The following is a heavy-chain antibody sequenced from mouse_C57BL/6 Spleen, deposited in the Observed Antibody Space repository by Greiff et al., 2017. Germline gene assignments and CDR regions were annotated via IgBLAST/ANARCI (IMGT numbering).Heavy chain of an antibody. V-gene: IGHV1-55*01. CDR1: GYTFTSYW. D-gene: IGHD1-1*01. Sequence: QVQLQQPGAELVKPGASVKMSCKASGYTFTSYWITWVKQRPGQGLEWIGDIYPGSGSTNYNEKFKSKATLTVDTSSSTAYMQLSSLTSEDSAVYYCALYGSSYHAMDYWGQGTSVTVSS. CDR3: ALYGSSYHAMDY. J-gene: IGHJ4*01. CDR2: IYPGSGST.